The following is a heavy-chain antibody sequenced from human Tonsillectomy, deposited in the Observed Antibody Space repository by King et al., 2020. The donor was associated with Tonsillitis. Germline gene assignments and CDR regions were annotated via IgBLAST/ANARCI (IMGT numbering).Heavy chain of an antibody. CDR1: GFTFSSYA. V-gene: IGHV3-23*04. D-gene: IGHD5-12*01. CDR3: AKDKVATMPRDAFDF. Sequence: EVQLVESGGGLVQPGGSLRLSCAASGFTFSSYAMSWVRQAPGKGLEWVSGISGSGGSSYSADSVKGRFTISRDNSKNTLYLQMNSLRAEDTAVYYCAKDKVATMPRDAFDFWGQGTMVTVPS. CDR2: ISGSGGSS. J-gene: IGHJ3*01.